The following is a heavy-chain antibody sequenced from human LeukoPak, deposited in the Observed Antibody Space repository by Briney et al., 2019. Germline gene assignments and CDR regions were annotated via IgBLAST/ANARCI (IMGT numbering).Heavy chain of an antibody. J-gene: IGHJ5*02. V-gene: IGHV3-48*03. Sequence: GGSLRLSCAASGFTFSSYEMNWVRQAPGKGLEWVSYISSRGSTIYYADSVKGRFTISRDNAKNSLYLQMNSLRAEDTAVYYCARDHCSGGSCYSEFGPPAVWFDPWGQGTLVTVSS. CDR3: ARDHCSGGSCYSEFGPPAVWFDP. CDR2: ISSRGSTI. D-gene: IGHD2-15*01. CDR1: GFTFSSYE.